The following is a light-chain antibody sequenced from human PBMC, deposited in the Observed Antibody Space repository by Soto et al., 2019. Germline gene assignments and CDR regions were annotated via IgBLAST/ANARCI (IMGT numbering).Light chain of an antibody. J-gene: IGLJ2*01. CDR3: LLSFSGVEV. CDR1: TGAVTSGHY. CDR2: DTS. Sequence: QAVVTQEPSLTVSPGGTVTLTCGSSTGAVTSGHYPYWFQQRPGQAPRTLISDTSNRHSWTPARFSGSLLGGKAALTLSGAQPEDEADYYCLLSFSGVEVFGGGTKLTDL. V-gene: IGLV7-46*01.